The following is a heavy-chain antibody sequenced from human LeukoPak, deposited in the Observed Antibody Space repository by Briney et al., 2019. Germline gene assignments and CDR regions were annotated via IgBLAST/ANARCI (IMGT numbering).Heavy chain of an antibody. V-gene: IGHV4-34*01. CDR3: ARVWFGELAGVDY. D-gene: IGHD3-10*01. CDR1: GGSFSGYY. CDR2: INHSGST. Sequence: SETLSLTCAVYGGSFSGYYWSWIRQPPGKGLEWIGEINHSGSTNYNPPLKSRVTISVDTSKNQFSLKLSSVTAADTAVYYCARVWFGELAGVDYWGQGTLVTVSS. J-gene: IGHJ4*02.